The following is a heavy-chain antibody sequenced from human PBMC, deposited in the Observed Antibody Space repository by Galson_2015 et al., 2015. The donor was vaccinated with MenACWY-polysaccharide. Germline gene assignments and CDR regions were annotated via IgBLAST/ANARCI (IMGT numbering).Heavy chain of an antibody. CDR2: INYSGST. CDR3: ARAIAVAGQRRDFDL. CDR1: GGSISNYY. J-gene: IGHJ2*01. Sequence: SETLSLTCTVSGGSISNYYWNWIRQPPGKGLEWVGCINYSGSTNHNPSLKSRVTMSVDTSKSQFSLNLTSVTDADTAVYYCARAIAVAGQRRDFDLWGRGTLVTVSS. V-gene: IGHV4-59*01. D-gene: IGHD6-19*01.